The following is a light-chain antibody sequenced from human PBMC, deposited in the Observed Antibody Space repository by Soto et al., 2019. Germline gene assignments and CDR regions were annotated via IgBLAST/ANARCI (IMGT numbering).Light chain of an antibody. V-gene: IGKV1-9*01. CDR2: AAS. Sequence: DIQLTQSPSFLSASVGDRVTITCRTSQNISSNLAWNQQKPGKAPQLLISAASTLQSGVPSRFSGSGSGTEFTLTISSLQPEDFATYYCQQLKSYPLSFGGGTRVEI. CDR1: QNISSN. J-gene: IGKJ4*01. CDR3: QQLKSYPLS.